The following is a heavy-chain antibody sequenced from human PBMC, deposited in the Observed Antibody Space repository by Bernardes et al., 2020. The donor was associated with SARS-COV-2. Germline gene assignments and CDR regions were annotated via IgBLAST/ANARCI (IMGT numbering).Heavy chain of an antibody. V-gene: IGHV3-23*01. D-gene: IGHD2-15*01. CDR3: VKGGWLDD. Sequence: GGSLRLSCEASGFPFSTFDMSWVRQAPGKGLEWVSVMSGRDGSTYYADSVKGRFTISKDNSRSTLYLHMSSLRAEDTALYYCVKGGWLDDWAQESLVTVSS. CDR2: MSGRDGST. J-gene: IGHJ4*02. CDR1: GFPFSTFD.